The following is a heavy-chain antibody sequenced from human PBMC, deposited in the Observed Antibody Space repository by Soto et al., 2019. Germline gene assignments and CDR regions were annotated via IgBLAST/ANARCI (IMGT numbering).Heavy chain of an antibody. J-gene: IGHJ6*02. V-gene: IGHV4-31*03. CDR1: GGSISSGGYY. CDR2: IYYSGST. CDR3: ARVQVPAAILIPYYYYGMDV. D-gene: IGHD2-2*02. Sequence: SETLSLTCTVSGGSISSGGYYWSWIRQHPGKGLGWIGYIYYSGSTYYNPSLKSRVTISVDTSKNQFSLKLSSVTAADTAVYYCARVQVPAAILIPYYYYGMDVWGQGTTVTVSS.